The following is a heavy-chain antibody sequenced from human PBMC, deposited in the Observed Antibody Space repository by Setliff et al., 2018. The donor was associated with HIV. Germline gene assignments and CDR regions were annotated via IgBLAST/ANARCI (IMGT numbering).Heavy chain of an antibody. CDR1: GGSISNSDW. V-gene: IGHV4-4*02. CDR2: IYHSEST. CDR3: ASARGILATQGHYMDV. Sequence: SETLSLTCAVSGGSISNSDWWSWVRQAPGKGLEWIGEIYHSESTNYNPSLKSRVSISIDKSKNQFSLRLSSVTAADTAVYYCASARGILATQGHYMDVWGKGTTVTSP. D-gene: IGHD3-3*01. J-gene: IGHJ6*03.